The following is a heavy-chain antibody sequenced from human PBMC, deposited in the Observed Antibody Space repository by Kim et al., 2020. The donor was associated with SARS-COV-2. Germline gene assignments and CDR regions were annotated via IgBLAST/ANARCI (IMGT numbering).Heavy chain of an antibody. J-gene: IGHJ6*02. CDR1: GFTFSSYG. D-gene: IGHD3-3*01. CDR3: AKDVRNYYDFWGGYYMGWRRDGMDV. V-gene: IGHV3-30*18. CDR2: ISYHGSNK. Sequence: GGSLRLSCAASGFTFSSYGMHWVRQAPGKGLEWVAIISYHGSNKYYADSVKGRFTISRDNSKNTLYLQMNSLRAEDTAVYYCAKDVRNYYDFWGGYYMGWRRDGMDVWGQGTTVTVSS.